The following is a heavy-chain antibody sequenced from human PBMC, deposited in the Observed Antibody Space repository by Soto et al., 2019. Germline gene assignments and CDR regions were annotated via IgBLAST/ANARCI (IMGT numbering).Heavy chain of an antibody. J-gene: IGHJ4*02. CDR1: RFIFSSYG. CDR3: TKVFGCVSSGFFPYFDY. CDR2: ISGSSSTR. D-gene: IGHD3-22*01. Sequence: WGSLRLPCATSRFIFSSYGLHWVRQAPGKGLEWVSYISGSSSTRYYADSVKGRFTISSDNAKNSLYLQMNSLRAEDTAVYYCTKVFGCVSSGFFPYFDYWGQRSLVSVFS. V-gene: IGHV3-48*01.